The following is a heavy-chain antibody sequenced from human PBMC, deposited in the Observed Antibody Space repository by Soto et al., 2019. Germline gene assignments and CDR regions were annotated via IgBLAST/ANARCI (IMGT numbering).Heavy chain of an antibody. Sequence: GGSLRLSCAASGFSFGSYALSWVRQAPGKGLEWVSTISGSDGKTFYADSVKGRFSISRDTSQNTLYLQMNSLRADDTAIYYCARWSYLDYWGQGTQVTVSS. D-gene: IGHD3-3*01. J-gene: IGHJ4*02. V-gene: IGHV3-23*01. CDR1: GFSFGSYA. CDR2: ISGSDGKT. CDR3: ARWSYLDY.